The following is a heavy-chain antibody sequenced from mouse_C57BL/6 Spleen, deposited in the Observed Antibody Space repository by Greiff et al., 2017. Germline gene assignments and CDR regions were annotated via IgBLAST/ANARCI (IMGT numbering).Heavy chain of an antibody. CDR1: GFNIKDYY. V-gene: IGHV14-1*01. Sequence: EVQLQQSGAELVRPGASVKLSCTASGFNIKDYYMHWVKQRPEQGLEWIGRIDPEDGDTDSAPKFQGKATMTADTSSNTAYLQLSSLTSEDTAVFYCTDNYGSSLYWYFGVWGTGTTVTVSS. D-gene: IGHD1-1*01. J-gene: IGHJ1*03. CDR3: TDNYGSSLYWYFGV. CDR2: IDPEDGDT.